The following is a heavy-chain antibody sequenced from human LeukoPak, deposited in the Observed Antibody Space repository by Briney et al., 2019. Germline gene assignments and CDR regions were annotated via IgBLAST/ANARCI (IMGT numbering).Heavy chain of an antibody. D-gene: IGHD6-13*01. CDR1: GXTFSSYN. V-gene: IGHV3-30*03. CDR2: ISYHGSNK. CDR3: ARGEYSSSWADAFDI. Sequence: GSLRLSCSASGXTFSSYNDNWVRQAPGKGLEWVSVISYHGSNKYYADSVKGRFTISRDNAKNTLYLQMNSLRAEDTAVYYCARGEYSSSWADAFDIWGQGTMVTVSS. J-gene: IGHJ3*02.